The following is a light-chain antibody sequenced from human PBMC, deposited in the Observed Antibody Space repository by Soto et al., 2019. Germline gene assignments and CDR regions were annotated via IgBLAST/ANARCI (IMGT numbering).Light chain of an antibody. J-gene: IGLJ3*02. CDR1: NSDIGTYNF. CDR3: CSYAGAYTFV. V-gene: IGLV2-11*01. Sequence: QSALTQPRSVSGSPGQSVTFSWIGTNSDIGTYNFVSWYRQYPGKAPHLMIFDVTKRPSGVPARFSGSKSGNTASLTISGLQADDEADYYCCSYAGAYTFVFGGGTKVTVL. CDR2: DVT.